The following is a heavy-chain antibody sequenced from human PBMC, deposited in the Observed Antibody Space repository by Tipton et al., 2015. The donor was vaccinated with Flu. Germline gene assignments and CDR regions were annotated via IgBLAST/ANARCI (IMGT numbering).Heavy chain of an antibody. J-gene: IGHJ4*02. Sequence: GSLRLSCAASGFTFRTNGMHWVRQAPGKGLEWVAHIRSDETTEYADSVKGRFTISRDNSKDMLYLQMNSLRAEDTAVFYCARLRDNFWGQGTLVTVSS. CDR3: ARLRDNF. CDR2: IRSDETTE. CDR1: GFTFRTNG. D-gene: IGHD5-24*01. V-gene: IGHV3-30*02.